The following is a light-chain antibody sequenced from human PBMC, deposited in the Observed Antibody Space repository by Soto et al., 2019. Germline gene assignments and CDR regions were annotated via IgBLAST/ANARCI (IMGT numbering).Light chain of an antibody. V-gene: IGKV3-20*01. Sequence: VLTRSPGALTLSSEERPALSCRASQTVRNNYLAWYQQKPGQAPRLLIYDASSRATGIPDRFSGGGSGSGFTLPIGRLEPEDFAVYYCQQFISYPLTFGGGTKVDIK. CDR3: QQFISYPLT. CDR2: DAS. CDR1: QTVRNNY. J-gene: IGKJ4*01.